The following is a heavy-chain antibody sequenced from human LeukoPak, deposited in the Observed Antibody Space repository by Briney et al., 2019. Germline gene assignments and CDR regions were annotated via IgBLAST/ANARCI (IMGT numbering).Heavy chain of an antibody. CDR3: AKDDYYDSSGSRSGVVS. D-gene: IGHD3-22*01. CDR2: ISYDGSNK. J-gene: IGHJ4*02. CDR1: GFTFSSYG. V-gene: IGHV3-30*18. Sequence: PGRSLRLSCAASGFTFSSYGMHWVRQAPGKGLEWVAVISYDGSNKYYADSVKGRFTISRDNSKNTLYLQMNSLRAEDTAVYYCAKDDYYDSSGSRSGVVSWGQGTLVTVSS.